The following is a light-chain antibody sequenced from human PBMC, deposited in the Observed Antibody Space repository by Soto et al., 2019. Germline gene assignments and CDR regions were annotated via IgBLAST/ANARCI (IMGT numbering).Light chain of an antibody. CDR1: QSVTSDL. CDR3: QQYGSSPLT. CDR2: GAS. V-gene: IGKV3-20*01. J-gene: IGKJ4*01. Sequence: EIVLTQSPGTLSLSPGERPTLSCRASQSVTSDLFAWYQQKPGQAPRLLIYGASSRATGIPDRFSGSGSGTDFTLTISRLEPEDFAVYYCQQYGSSPLTFGGGTKVEIK.